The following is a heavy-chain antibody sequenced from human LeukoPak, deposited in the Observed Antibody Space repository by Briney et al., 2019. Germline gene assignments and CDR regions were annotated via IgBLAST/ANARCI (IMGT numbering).Heavy chain of an antibody. CDR1: GGTFSSYA. V-gene: IGHV1-69*13. Sequence: ASVKVSCKVFGGTFSSYAISWVRQAPGQGLEWMGGINPIFGTPNYAQKFQDRVTITAVESTSTVYMELSSLRFEDTAVYYCARDRYCSSNNCEWGYWGQGTLVTVSS. D-gene: IGHD2-2*01. CDR3: ARDRYCSSNNCEWGY. J-gene: IGHJ4*02. CDR2: INPIFGTP.